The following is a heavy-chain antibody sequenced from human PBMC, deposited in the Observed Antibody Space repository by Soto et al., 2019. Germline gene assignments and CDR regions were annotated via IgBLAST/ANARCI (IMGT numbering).Heavy chain of an antibody. CDR1: GVTFSSYA. CDR2: ISSSGGST. D-gene: IGHD2-8*01. J-gene: IGHJ5*01. V-gene: IGHV3-23*01. Sequence: PGGSLRLSWAASGVTFSSYAMTWVRQAPGKGLEWVSVISSSGGSTYYADSVKGRFTISRDTSKTTLYLQMNSLRAEDTAVYYCARYGTRGDWWGLGTQVTVSS. CDR3: ARYGTRGDW.